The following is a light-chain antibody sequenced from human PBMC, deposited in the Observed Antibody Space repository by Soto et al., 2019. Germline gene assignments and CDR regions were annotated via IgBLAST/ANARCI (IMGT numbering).Light chain of an antibody. CDR1: MRDVGAYNL. V-gene: IGLV2-14*01. Sequence: QSALTQPASVSGSPGQSITISCAGTMRDVGAYNLVSWYQQHPGRAPQLIIYEVRNRPSGISFRFSGSKSGNTASLTISGLPAEDAADYYCSSSTSKSLLIFGGGTKLTVL. CDR2: EVR. CDR3: SSSTSKSLLI. J-gene: IGLJ2*01.